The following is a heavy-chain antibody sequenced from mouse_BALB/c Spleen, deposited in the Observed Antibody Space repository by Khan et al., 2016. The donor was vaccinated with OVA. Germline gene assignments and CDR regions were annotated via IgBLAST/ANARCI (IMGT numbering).Heavy chain of an antibody. CDR3: ARHGSGSWFAY. D-gene: IGHD1-1*01. Sequence: VQLKQSGPELMKPGASVKISCKASGNSFTSYYIHWVKQSHGKSLEWSGYIDPFNGSTNYNQKFKGKATLTVDKSSSTAYMHLSSLTSEDSAVYDSARHGSGSWFAYWGQGTLLTVSA. CDR1: GNSFTSYY. CDR2: IDPFNGST. V-gene: IGHV1S135*01. J-gene: IGHJ3*01.